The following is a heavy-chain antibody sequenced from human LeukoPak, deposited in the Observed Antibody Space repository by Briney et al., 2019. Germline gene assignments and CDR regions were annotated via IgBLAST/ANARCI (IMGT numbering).Heavy chain of an antibody. Sequence: ASVKVSCKASGYTFTDYYIHWVRQAPGQGLEWMATINPHGGVTNSAQEFQGRVTMTRDASISTAYLELSGLRSDDTAVYYCARAPTPMASKNMIVLDCWGHGTLITVSS. D-gene: IGHD5-12*01. CDR3: ARAPTPMASKNMIVLDC. J-gene: IGHJ5*01. CDR1: GYTFTDYY. CDR2: INPHGGVT. V-gene: IGHV1-2*02.